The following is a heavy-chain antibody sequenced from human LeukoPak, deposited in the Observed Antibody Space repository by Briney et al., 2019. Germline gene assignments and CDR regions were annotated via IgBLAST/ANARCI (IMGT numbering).Heavy chain of an antibody. J-gene: IGHJ4*02. CDR1: GFTFSSYA. Sequence: GGSLRPSCAASGFTFSSYAMSWVRQAPGKGLEWVSAISGSGGSTYYADSVKGRFTISRDNSKNTLYLQMNSLRAEDTAVYYCAKHMVRGVNFDYWGQGTLVTVSS. CDR3: AKHMVRGVNFDY. CDR2: ISGSGGST. D-gene: IGHD3-10*01. V-gene: IGHV3-23*01.